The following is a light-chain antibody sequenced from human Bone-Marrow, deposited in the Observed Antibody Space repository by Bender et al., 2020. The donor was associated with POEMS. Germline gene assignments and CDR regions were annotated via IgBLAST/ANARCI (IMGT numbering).Light chain of an antibody. V-gene: IGLV2-11*01. CDR3: AVWDDSLNGWV. CDR1: SSDVAGYNY. CDR2: DVS. Sequence: QSALAQPRSVSGSPGQSVTISCTGTSSDVAGYNYVSWYQCHPGQAPKLMIYDVSERPSGVPDRFSGSKSGNTASLTISGLQPEDEADYYCAVWDDSLNGWVFGGGTKLTVL. J-gene: IGLJ3*02.